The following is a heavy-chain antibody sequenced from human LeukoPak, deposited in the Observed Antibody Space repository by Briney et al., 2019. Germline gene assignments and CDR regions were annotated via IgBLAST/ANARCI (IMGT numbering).Heavy chain of an antibody. V-gene: IGHV3-21*01. J-gene: IGHJ4*02. Sequence: PGGSLRLSCAASGFTFSSYSMNWVRQAPGKGLEWVSSISSSSSYIYYADSVKGRFTISRDNAKNSLYLQMNSPRAEDTAVYYCAREAAGLYYFDYWGQGTLVTVSS. CDR3: AREAAGLYYFDY. D-gene: IGHD6-13*01. CDR1: GFTFSSYS. CDR2: ISSSSSYI.